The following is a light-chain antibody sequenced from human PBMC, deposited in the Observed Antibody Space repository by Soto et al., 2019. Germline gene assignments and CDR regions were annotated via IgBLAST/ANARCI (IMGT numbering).Light chain of an antibody. Sequence: DIQMTQSPSTLSASVGDRVTITCRASQSISTWLAWYQKKPGKAPKLLIYDDSNLERGVPSRFSGSGSGTEFTLTISSLQPDDFATYYCQQYDRFWTFGQGPNVELK. CDR2: DDS. V-gene: IGKV1-5*01. CDR3: QQYDRFWT. J-gene: IGKJ1*01. CDR1: QSISTW.